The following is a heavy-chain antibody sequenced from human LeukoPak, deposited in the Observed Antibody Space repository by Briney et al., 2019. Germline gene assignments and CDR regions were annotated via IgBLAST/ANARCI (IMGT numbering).Heavy chain of an antibody. Sequence: ASVKVSCEVSGYTLTELSMHWVRQAPGKGLEWMGGFDPEDGETIYAQKFQGRVTMTEDTSTDTAYMELSSLRSEDTAAYYCATTTTTPDAFDIWGQGTMVTVSS. D-gene: IGHD5-24*01. CDR3: ATTTTTPDAFDI. J-gene: IGHJ3*02. CDR2: FDPEDGET. V-gene: IGHV1-24*01. CDR1: GYTLTELS.